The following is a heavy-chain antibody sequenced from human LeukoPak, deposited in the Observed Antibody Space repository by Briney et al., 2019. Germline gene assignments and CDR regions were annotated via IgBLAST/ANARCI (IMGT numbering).Heavy chain of an antibody. V-gene: IGHV1-69*05. Sequence: SVKVSCKASGGTFSSYAIGWVRQAPGQGLEWMGRIIPIFGTANYAQKFQGRVTITTDESTSTAYMELSSLRSEDTAVYYCARLYPTTLTSYSSSLWGQGTLVTVSS. D-gene: IGHD6-13*01. CDR1: GGTFSSYA. CDR3: ARLYPTTLTSYSSSL. CDR2: IIPIFGTA. J-gene: IGHJ4*02.